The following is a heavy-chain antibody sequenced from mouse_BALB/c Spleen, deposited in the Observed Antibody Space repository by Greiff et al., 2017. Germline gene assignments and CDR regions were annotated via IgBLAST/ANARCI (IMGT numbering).Heavy chain of an antibody. V-gene: IGHV5-6-3*01. CDR1: GFTFSSYG. J-gene: IGHJ3*01. CDR2: INSNGGST. Sequence: EGKVVESGGGLVQPGGSLKLSCAASGFTFSSYGMSWVRQTPDKRLELVATINSNGGSTYYPDSVKGRFTISRDNAKNTLYLQMSSLKSEDTAMYYCARELIYYDYGAWFAYWGQGTLVTVSA. CDR3: ARELIYYDYGAWFAY. D-gene: IGHD2-4*01.